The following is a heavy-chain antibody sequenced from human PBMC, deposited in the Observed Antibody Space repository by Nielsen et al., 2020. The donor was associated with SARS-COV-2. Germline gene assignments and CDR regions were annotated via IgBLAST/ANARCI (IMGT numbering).Heavy chain of an antibody. D-gene: IGHD2-2*01. J-gene: IGHJ6*02. V-gene: IGHV3-23*01. Sequence: GESLKISCAASGFTFSIYAMIWVRQAPGKGLEWVSGISGSGGSTYYADSVKGRFTISRDNSKNTLYLQMNSLRAEDTAVYYCASDSNSYNYYYYYGMDVWGQGTTVTVSS. CDR3: ASDSNSYNYYYYYGMDV. CDR1: GFTFSIYA. CDR2: ISGSGGST.